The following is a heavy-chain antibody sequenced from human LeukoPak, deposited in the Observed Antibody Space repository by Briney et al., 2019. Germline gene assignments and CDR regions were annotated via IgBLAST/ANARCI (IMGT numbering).Heavy chain of an antibody. CDR2: VYYSGTT. CDR3: ARANADYNWFDP. V-gene: IGHV4-39*07. Sequence: SETLSLTCSVSGGSISSSIYYWGWIRQSPGKGLEWIGNVYYSGTTYYNPSLKSRVTISVDTSKNQFSLKLSSVTAADTAVYYCARANADYNWFDPWGQGTLVTVSS. J-gene: IGHJ5*02. CDR1: GGSISSSIYY. D-gene: IGHD1-1*01.